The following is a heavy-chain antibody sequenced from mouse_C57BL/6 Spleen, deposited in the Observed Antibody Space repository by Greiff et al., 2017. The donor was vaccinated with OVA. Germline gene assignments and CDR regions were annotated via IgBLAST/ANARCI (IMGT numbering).Heavy chain of an antibody. CDR3: ASSYYDYDRDYYAMDY. D-gene: IGHD2-4*01. CDR2: ISYDGSN. CDR1: GYSITSGYY. Sequence: DVKLQESGPGLVKPSQSLSLTCSVTGYSITSGYYWNWIRQFPGNKLEWMGYISYDGSNNYNPSLKNRISITRDTSKNQFFLKLNSVTTEDTATYYCASSYYDYDRDYYAMDYWGQGTSVTVSS. J-gene: IGHJ4*01. V-gene: IGHV3-6*01.